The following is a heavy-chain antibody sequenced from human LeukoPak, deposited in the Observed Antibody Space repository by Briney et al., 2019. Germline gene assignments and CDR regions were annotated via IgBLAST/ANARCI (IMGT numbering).Heavy chain of an antibody. CDR3: ARGLIRREVFERYFDY. V-gene: IGHV3-74*01. D-gene: IGHD3-10*01. CDR1: GFTFSSYW. J-gene: IGHJ4*02. Sequence: GGSLRLSCVASGFTFSSYWMHWVRQDPRKGLVWVSRINGDGRNINYADSVRGRFTISRDNAKNTPFLQMNTLRAEDTAVYYCARGLIRREVFERYFDYWGQGTLVTVSS. CDR2: INGDGRNI.